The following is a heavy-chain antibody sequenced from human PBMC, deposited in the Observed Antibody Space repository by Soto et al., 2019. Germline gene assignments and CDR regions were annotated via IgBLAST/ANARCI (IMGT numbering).Heavy chain of an antibody. CDR2: IIPIFGTA. Sequence: GASVKVSCKASGGTFSSYAISWVRQAPGQGLEWMGGIIPIFGTANYAQKFQGRVTITADKSTSTAYMELSSLRSEDTAVYYCARAYSFWSGYYTGMFLHYWGQGTLVTVSS. J-gene: IGHJ4*02. CDR1: GGTFSSYA. CDR3: ARAYSFWSGYYTGMFLHY. V-gene: IGHV1-69*06. D-gene: IGHD3-3*01.